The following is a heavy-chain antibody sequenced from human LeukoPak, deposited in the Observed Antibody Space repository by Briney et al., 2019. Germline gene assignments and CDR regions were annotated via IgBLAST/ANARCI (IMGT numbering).Heavy chain of an antibody. D-gene: IGHD1-1*01. CDR3: ARQSSTGLAY. Sequence: SETLSLTCAVYGGSFSGYYWSWFRQPPGKGLEWIGEINHSGSSSYNPSLKSRVTMSVDTSKNQFSLKMSSVTAADTAVYYCARQSSTGLAYWGQGTLVTVSS. CDR1: GGSFSGYY. V-gene: IGHV4-34*01. CDR2: INHSGSS. J-gene: IGHJ4*02.